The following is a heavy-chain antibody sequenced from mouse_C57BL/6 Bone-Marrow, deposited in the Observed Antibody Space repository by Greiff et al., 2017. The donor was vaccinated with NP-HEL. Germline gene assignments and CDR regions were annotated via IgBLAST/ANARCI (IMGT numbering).Heavy chain of an antibody. CDR1: GYTFTSYT. CDR3: ARRDLMDY. J-gene: IGHJ4*01. V-gene: IGHV1-4*01. D-gene: IGHD3-3*01. Sequence: VQLQESGAELARPGASVKMSCKASGYTFTSYTMHWVKQRPGQGLEWIGYINPSSGYPKSNQKFKDKATLTADKSTSTAYLQLSSLTSEDSADYYCARRDLMDYWGQGTSVTVSS. CDR2: INPSSGYP.